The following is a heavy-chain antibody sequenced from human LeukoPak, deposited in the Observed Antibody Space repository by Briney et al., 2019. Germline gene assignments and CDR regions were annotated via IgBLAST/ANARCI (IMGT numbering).Heavy chain of an antibody. V-gene: IGHV4-59*01. CDR3: ARGSSEYAFDI. D-gene: IGHD3-22*01. J-gene: IGHJ3*02. CDR1: GGSISSYY. CDR2: IYYSGSN. Sequence: LSETLSLTCTVSGGSISSYYWSWIRQPPGRGLEWIGYIYYSGSNNYNPSLKSRVTISVDTSKNQFSLKLSSVTAADTAVYYCARGSSEYAFDIWGQGTMVTVS.